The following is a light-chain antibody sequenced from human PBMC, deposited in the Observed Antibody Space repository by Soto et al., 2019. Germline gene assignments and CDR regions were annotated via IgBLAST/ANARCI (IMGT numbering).Light chain of an antibody. Sequence: LTQPASVSGSPGQSITISCTGTSSDVGGYNYVSWYQQHPGKAPKLMIYDVSNRHSGVSNRFSGSKSGNTASLTISGLQAEDEADYYCSSYTSSSTLVFGTGTKVTVL. CDR2: DVS. CDR3: SSYTSSSTLV. V-gene: IGLV2-14*01. CDR1: SSDVGGYNY. J-gene: IGLJ1*01.